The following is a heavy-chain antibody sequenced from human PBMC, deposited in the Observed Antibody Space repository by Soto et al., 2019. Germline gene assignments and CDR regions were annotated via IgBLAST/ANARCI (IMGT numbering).Heavy chain of an antibody. CDR3: ARANCISTSCYTSHYYGMDV. CDR2: MNPNSGNT. J-gene: IGHJ6*02. V-gene: IGHV1-8*02. CDR1: GYTFTSYG. Sequence: ASVKVSCKASGYTFTSYGISWVRQAPGQGLEWMGWMNPNSGNTGYAQKFQGRVTMTRNTSISTAYMELSSLRSEDTAVYYCARANCISTSCYTSHYYGMDVWGQGTTVTVSS. D-gene: IGHD2-2*02.